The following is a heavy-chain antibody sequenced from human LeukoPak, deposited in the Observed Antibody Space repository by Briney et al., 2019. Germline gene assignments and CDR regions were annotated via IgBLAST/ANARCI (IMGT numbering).Heavy chain of an antibody. D-gene: IGHD1-14*01. V-gene: IGHV3-74*01. CDR1: GFTFSSYW. CDR3: AKDRGPNPQAYYFDY. J-gene: IGHJ4*02. Sequence: GGSLRLSCVASGFTFSSYWMHWVRQDPRKGLVWVSRINGDGRNINYADSVRGRFTISRDNAKNTLFLQMNTLRVEDTAVYYCAKDRGPNPQAYYFDYWGQGTLVTVSS. CDR2: INGDGRNI.